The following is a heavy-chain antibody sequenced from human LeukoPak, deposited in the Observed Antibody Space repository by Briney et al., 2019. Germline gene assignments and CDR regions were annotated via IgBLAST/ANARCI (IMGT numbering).Heavy chain of an antibody. CDR3: ARDLYSSSFDY. CDR1: GFTFSRYG. Sequence: GGSLRLSCATSGFTFSRYGVHWVRQAPGKGLEWVALKRYDGSNECYADSVKGRFTISRDTSKNTVYLQMNSLRDEDTAVYYCARDLYSSSFDYWGQGTLVTVSS. V-gene: IGHV3-30*02. J-gene: IGHJ4*02. D-gene: IGHD6-13*01. CDR2: KRYDGSNE.